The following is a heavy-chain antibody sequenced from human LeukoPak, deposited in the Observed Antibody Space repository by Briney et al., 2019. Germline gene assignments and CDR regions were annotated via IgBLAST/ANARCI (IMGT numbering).Heavy chain of an antibody. CDR3: AKDTSTCGGDCYPLPNDAFDI. CDR2: TSWNSGSI. J-gene: IGHJ3*02. V-gene: IGHV3-9*01. D-gene: IGHD2-21*02. Sequence: PGRSLRLSCAASGFTFDDYAMLWVRQASGKGLGGVSGTSWNSGSIGYADSVKGRFTISRDNAKNSLYLQMNSLRAEDTALYYCAKDTSTCGGDCYPLPNDAFDIWGQGTMVTVSS. CDR1: GFTFDDYA.